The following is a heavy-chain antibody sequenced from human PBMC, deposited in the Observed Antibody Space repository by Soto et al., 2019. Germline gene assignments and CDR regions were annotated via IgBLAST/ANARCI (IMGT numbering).Heavy chain of an antibody. CDR3: AREGDRINDMMDV. V-gene: IGHV3-21*01. J-gene: IGHJ6*04. CDR2: ISGSGKSI. CDR1: GFSFSDYS. Sequence: PGGSLRLSCAASGFSFSDYSMNWVRQAPGRGLEWVSFISGSGKSIYYGDSVKGRFYTSRDNARNSLFLHMSRLTAEDTAVYYCAREGDRINDMMDVWGKGTPLTVSS. D-gene: IGHD2-15*01.